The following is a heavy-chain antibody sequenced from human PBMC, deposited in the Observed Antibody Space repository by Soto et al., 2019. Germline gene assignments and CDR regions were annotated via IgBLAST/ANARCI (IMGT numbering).Heavy chain of an antibody. CDR3: AKAYLDTVTKYYYGMDV. J-gene: IGHJ6*02. CDR1: GFTFSSYA. CDR2: ISGSGGST. V-gene: IGHV3-23*01. Sequence: PGGSLRLSCAASGFTFSSYAMSWVRQAPGKGLEWVSAISGSGGSTYYADSVKGRFTISRDNSKNTLYLQMNSLRAEDTAVYYCAKAYLDTVTKYYYGMDVWGQGTTVTVSS. D-gene: IGHD4-4*01.